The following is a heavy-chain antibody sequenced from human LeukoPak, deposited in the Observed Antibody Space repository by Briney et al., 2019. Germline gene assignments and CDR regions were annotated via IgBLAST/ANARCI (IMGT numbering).Heavy chain of an antibody. V-gene: IGHV6-1*01. J-gene: IGHJ4*02. CDR2: TYYRSKWYN. CDR3: ARAQGSWDY. Sequence: EWLGRTYYRSKWYNDYAVSVKSRITINADTSRNQFSLQLNSVTPEDTAVYYCARAQGSWDYWGQGTLVTVSS.